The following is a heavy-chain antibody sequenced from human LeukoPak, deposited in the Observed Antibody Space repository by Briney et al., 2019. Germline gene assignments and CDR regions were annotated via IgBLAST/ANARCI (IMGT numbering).Heavy chain of an antibody. CDR1: GFTFDDYA. CDR2: ITWNGAST. D-gene: IGHD4-17*01. Sequence: PGRSLRLSCAASGFTFDDYAMSWVRQAPGKGLEWVSGITWNGASTIYADSVKGRFTISRDNAKNSLYLQMSTLRAEDTALYYCARGYGALFDYWGQGTLVTVSS. CDR3: ARGYGALFDY. J-gene: IGHJ4*02. V-gene: IGHV3-20*04.